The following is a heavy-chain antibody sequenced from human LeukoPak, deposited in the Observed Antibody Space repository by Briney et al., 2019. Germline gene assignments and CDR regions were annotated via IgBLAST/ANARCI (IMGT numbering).Heavy chain of an antibody. V-gene: IGHV3-21*01. CDR2: ISSSSSYI. J-gene: IGHJ3*02. CDR3: ARDPYDSRSGSYGAFDI. Sequence: PGGSLRLSCAASGITFNSYTMNWVRQAPGKGLEWVSSISSSSSYIYYAASVKGRFTISRDNAKNSLYLQMNSLRAEDTAVYYCARDPYDSRSGSYGAFDIWGQGTMVTVSS. D-gene: IGHD3-22*01. CDR1: GITFNSYT.